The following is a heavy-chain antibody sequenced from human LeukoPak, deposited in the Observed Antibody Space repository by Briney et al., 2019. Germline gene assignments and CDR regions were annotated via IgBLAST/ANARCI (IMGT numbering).Heavy chain of an antibody. Sequence: SETLSLTCSVSGGSISLSYYYWGWIRQPPGKALEWIGSVYYSGTTSYNPSLKSRVTISVDVSKNHFSLRLSSVTAADTAMYYCARGTLYSGWSYYFDYWGQGSQVTVSS. J-gene: IGHJ4*02. CDR3: ARGTLYSGWSYYFDY. CDR1: GGSISLSYYY. D-gene: IGHD6-19*01. V-gene: IGHV4-39*07. CDR2: VYYSGTT.